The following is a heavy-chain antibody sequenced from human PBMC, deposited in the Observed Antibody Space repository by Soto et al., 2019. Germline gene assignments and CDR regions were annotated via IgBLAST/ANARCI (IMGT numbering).Heavy chain of an antibody. CDR2: ISYDGSNK. Sequence: GGSLRLSCAASGFTFSSYAMHWVRQAPGKGLEWVAVISYDGSNKYYADSVKGRFTISRDNSKNTLYLQMNSLRAEDTAVYYCARVPGGQLWSDYGMDVWGQGTTVTVSS. CDR3: ARVPGGQLWSDYGMDV. V-gene: IGHV3-30-3*01. J-gene: IGHJ6*02. D-gene: IGHD5-18*01. CDR1: GFTFSSYA.